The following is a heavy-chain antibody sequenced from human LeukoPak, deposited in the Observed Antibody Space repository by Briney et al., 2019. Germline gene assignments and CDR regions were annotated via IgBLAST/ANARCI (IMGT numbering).Heavy chain of an antibody. CDR3: ARALNPLPGAYYFDY. V-gene: IGHV4-4*07. D-gene: IGHD2-15*01. Sequence: SETLSLTCSVSGASINSHYWTWIRQPAGKGLEWIGRIYISGSTNHSPSLKSRVTMSVDSSKNQFSLNLISVTAADTAVYYCARALNPLPGAYYFDYWGQGTLVTVSS. J-gene: IGHJ4*02. CDR2: IYISGST. CDR1: GASINSHY.